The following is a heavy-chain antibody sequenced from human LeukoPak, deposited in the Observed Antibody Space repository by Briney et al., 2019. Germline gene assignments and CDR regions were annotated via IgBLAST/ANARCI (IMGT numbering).Heavy chain of an antibody. CDR1: GFTFNSYW. V-gene: IGHV3-7*04. CDR3: ARATTVTTLVDAFDI. D-gene: IGHD4-17*01. CDR2: IKQDGSEK. Sequence: PGGSLRLSCAASGFTFNSYWMSWVRQAPGKGLEWVANIKQDGSEKYYVDSAKGRFTLSRDNARNSLYLQMNSLRAEDTALYYCARATTVTTLVDAFDIWGQGTMVTVSS. J-gene: IGHJ3*02.